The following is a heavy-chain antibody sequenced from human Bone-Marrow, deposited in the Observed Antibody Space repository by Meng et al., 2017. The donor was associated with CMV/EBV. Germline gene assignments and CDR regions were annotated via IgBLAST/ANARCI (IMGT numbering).Heavy chain of an antibody. CDR2: IIPILGIA. CDR3: ARGARISEGQQLDCNWFDP. Sequence: SVKVSCKASGGTSSSYAISWVRQAPGQGLEWMGGIIPILGIANYAQKFQGRVTITADKSTSTAYMELSSLRSEDTAVYYCARGARISEGQQLDCNWFDPWGQGTLVTVSS. J-gene: IGHJ5*02. V-gene: IGHV1-69*10. D-gene: IGHD6-13*01. CDR1: GGTSSSYA.